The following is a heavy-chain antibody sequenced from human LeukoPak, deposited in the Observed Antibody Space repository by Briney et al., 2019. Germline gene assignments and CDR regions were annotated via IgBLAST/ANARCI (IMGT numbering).Heavy chain of an antibody. D-gene: IGHD5-12*01. Sequence: GGSLRLSCAASGFIFSNYWMSWVRQAPGKGLEWVANINQDGSGKWYVDSVKGRFTISRDNAKDSLYLQMSSLRVEDTAVYYCAKEGMATINFWGQGTLVTVSP. V-gene: IGHV3-7*01. CDR3: AKEGMATINF. J-gene: IGHJ4*02. CDR2: INQDGSGK. CDR1: GFIFSNYW.